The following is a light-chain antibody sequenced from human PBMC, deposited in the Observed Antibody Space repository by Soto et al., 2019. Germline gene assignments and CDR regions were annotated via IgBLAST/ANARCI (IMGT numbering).Light chain of an antibody. Sequence: QSVLTQPPSVSGALGQRVTISCTGSSSNIGADYYVHWYQQFPGTAPKLLIYANSNRPSGVPDRFSGSNSGTSASLAISGLQAEAEADYYCQSYDGSLSGLVFGGGTQLTVL. J-gene: IGLJ2*01. V-gene: IGLV1-40*01. CDR1: SSNIGADYY. CDR3: QSYDGSLSGLV. CDR2: ANS.